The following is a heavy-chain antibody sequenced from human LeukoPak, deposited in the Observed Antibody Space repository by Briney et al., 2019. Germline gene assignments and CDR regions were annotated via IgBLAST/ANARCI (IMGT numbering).Heavy chain of an antibody. Sequence: GGSLRLSCAASGFTFSSYGMHWVRQAPGKGLEWVTIISYDGSNKDYADSVKGRFTISRDNSKNTLYLQMNSLRAEDTAVYYCAREGSQGSGSYFGYWGQGTLVTVSS. J-gene: IGHJ4*02. D-gene: IGHD3-10*01. CDR1: GFTFSSYG. V-gene: IGHV3-30*03. CDR2: ISYDGSNK. CDR3: AREGSQGSGSYFGY.